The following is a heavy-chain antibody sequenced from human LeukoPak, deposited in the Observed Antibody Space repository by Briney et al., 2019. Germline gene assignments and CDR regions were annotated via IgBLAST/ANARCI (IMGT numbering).Heavy chain of an antibody. D-gene: IGHD6-13*01. CDR2: ISSSSSTI. V-gene: IGHV3-48*02. CDR1: GFTFNNYN. CDR3: ARGGSSWVDY. Sequence: GGSLRLSCVASGFTFNNYNMNWVRQAPGKGLEWVSYISSSSSTIYYADSVKGRFTISRDNAKNSLYLQMNSLRDEDTAVYYCARGGSSWVDYWGQGTLVTVSS. J-gene: IGHJ4*02.